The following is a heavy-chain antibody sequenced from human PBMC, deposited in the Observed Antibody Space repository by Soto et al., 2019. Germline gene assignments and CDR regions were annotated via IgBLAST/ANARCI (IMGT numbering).Heavy chain of an antibody. J-gene: IGHJ4*02. CDR3: ASDFRDSCGGTSCIYGDF. CDR2: ISANSGDT. CDR1: GYTFSSYG. Sequence: QVQLVQSGAEVKEPGASVRVSCKASGYTFSSYGFSWVRQAPGQGLEWVAWISANSGDTNSAQKFQGRVTLTTDTSTSTAYMDLRSLTSDVTAIYGGASDFRDSCGGTSCIYGDFCGQGTLFTVSS. D-gene: IGHD2-2*01. V-gene: IGHV1-18*01.